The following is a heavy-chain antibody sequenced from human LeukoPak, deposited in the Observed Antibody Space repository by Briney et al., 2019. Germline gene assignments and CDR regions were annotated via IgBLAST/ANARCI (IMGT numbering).Heavy chain of an antibody. Sequence: GSVKVSCKAPGYTFTSYGISWVRQAPGQGLEWMGWISAYNGNTNYAQKLQGRVTMTTDTSTSTAYMELRSLRSDDTAVYYCARDSLLWFGELLYPNWFDPWGQGTLVTVSS. CDR2: ISAYNGNT. D-gene: IGHD3-10*01. CDR1: GYTFTSYG. J-gene: IGHJ5*02. CDR3: ARDSLLWFGELLYPNWFDP. V-gene: IGHV1-18*01.